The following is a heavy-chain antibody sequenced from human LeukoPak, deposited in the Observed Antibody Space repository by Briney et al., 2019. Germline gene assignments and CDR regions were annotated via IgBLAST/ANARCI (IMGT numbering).Heavy chain of an antibody. D-gene: IGHD6-13*01. CDR2: IYYSGST. CDR3: ARYIAAAGSYYFDY. J-gene: IGHJ4*02. V-gene: IGHV4-59*08. Sequence: PSETLSLTCTVSGGSISTYYWGWIRQPPGKGLEWIGYIYYSGSTYYNPSLKSRVTISVDTSKNQFSLKLSSVTAADTAVYYCARYIAAAGSYYFDYWGQGTLVTVSS. CDR1: GGSISTYY.